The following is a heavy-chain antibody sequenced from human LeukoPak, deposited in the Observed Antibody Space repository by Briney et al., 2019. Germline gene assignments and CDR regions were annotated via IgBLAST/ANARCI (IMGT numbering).Heavy chain of an antibody. CDR2: IKSKTDGGTT. Sequence: GGSLRLSCAASGFTFSSYSMNWVRQAPGKGLEWVGRIKSKTDGGTTDYAAPVKGRFTISRDDSKNTLYLQMNSLKTEDTAVYYCTYEIVVVTANSFDYWGQGTLVTVSS. J-gene: IGHJ4*02. CDR3: TYEIVVVTANSFDY. D-gene: IGHD2-21*02. CDR1: GFTFSSYS. V-gene: IGHV3-15*01.